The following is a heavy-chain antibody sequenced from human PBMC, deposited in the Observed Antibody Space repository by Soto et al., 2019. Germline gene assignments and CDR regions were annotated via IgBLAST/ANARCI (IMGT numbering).Heavy chain of an antibody. Sequence: GVLRLSCSASGFTFSIYAIHWVRQAPGKGLECVSVIYGDDTTSYADSVKGRFTISRDNAKNTLYLQMNSLRAEDTAVYYCARDRRYSGYDWGQGTLVTVSS. CDR3: ARDRRYSGYD. J-gene: IGHJ4*02. CDR2: IYGDDTT. V-gene: IGHV3-74*01. CDR1: GFTFSIYA. D-gene: IGHD5-12*01.